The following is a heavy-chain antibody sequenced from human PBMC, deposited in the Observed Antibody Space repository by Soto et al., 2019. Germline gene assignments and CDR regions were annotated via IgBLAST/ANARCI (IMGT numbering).Heavy chain of an antibody. J-gene: IGHJ4*02. CDR3: AKDNNVMQEYSTASYSDS. CDR1: GFTFSNYG. CDR2: ISYHGSNR. D-gene: IGHD6-6*01. V-gene: IGHV3-30*18. Sequence: GGSLRLSCAVSGFTFSNYGMHWVRQAPGKGLEWLAVISYHGSNRYYADSVEGRFTISRDNSKNALYLQMSSLRAEDTAVYYCAKDNNVMQEYSTASYSDSWGQGTLVTVSS.